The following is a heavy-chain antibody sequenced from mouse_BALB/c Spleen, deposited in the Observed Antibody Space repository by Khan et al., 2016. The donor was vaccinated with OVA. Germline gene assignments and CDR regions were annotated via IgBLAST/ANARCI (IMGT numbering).Heavy chain of an antibody. CDR1: GFTFSNYG. Sequence: EVKLMESGGGLVKPGGSLKLSCAASGFTFSNYGVSWVRQTPEKRLEWVASISSGDTTYYPDSVKGRFTISSDNARNILYLQMSSLRSEDTAMYYCARDYWFAYWGQGTLVTVSA. J-gene: IGHJ3*01. CDR2: ISSGDTT. CDR3: ARDYWFAY. V-gene: IGHV5-6-5*01.